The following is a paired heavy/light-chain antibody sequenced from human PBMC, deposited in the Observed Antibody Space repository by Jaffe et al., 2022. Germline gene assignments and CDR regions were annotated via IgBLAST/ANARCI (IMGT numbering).Light chain of an antibody. CDR2: DAS. Sequence: AIQLTQSPSSLSASVGDRVTITCRASQGISSALAWYQQKPGKAPKLLIYDASSLESGVPSRFSGSGSGTDFTLTISSLQPEDFATYYCQQFNNYPWTFGQGTKVEIK. J-gene: IGKJ1*01. CDR3: QQFNNYPWT. CDR1: QGISSA. V-gene: IGKV1D-13*01.
Heavy chain of an antibody. CDR1: GYTFTSYA. D-gene: IGHD6-6*01. J-gene: IGHJ4*02. V-gene: IGHV1-3*01. CDR2: INAGNGNT. CDR3: ARDASFAIAARPGPYVY. Sequence: QVQLVQSGAEVKKPGASVKVSCKASGYTFTSYAMHWVRQAPGQRLEWMGWINAGNGNTKYSQKFQGRVTITRDTSASTAYMELSSLRSEDTAVYYCARDASFAIAARPGPYVYWGQGTLVTVSS.